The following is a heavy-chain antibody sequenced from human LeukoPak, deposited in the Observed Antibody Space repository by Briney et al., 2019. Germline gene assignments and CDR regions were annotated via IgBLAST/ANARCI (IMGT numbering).Heavy chain of an antibody. CDR1: GGSISSSSYY. D-gene: IGHD3-10*01. Sequence: PSETLSLTCTVSGGSISSSSYYWGWIRQPPGKGLEWIGSIYYSGSTYYNPSLKSRVTISVDTSKNQFSLKLSSVTAADTAVYYCARHVCYGSGSYYSWIRYYYYYYMDVWGKGTTVTISS. CDR2: IYYSGST. J-gene: IGHJ6*03. CDR3: ARHVCYGSGSYYSWIRYYYYYYMDV. V-gene: IGHV4-39*01.